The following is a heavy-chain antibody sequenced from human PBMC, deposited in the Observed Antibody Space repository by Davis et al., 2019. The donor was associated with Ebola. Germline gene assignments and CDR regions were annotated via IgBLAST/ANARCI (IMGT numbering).Heavy chain of an antibody. CDR2: IYTSGST. Sequence: SETLSLTCIVSGGSISNYYWSWIRQPAGKGLEWIGRIYTSGSTNYNPSLRSRVTMSVDTSKNQFSLKLSSVTAADTAVYYCARDFTTNYGMDVWGQGTMVTVSS. J-gene: IGHJ6*02. D-gene: IGHD1-14*01. CDR3: ARDFTTNYGMDV. CDR1: GGSISNYY. V-gene: IGHV4-4*07.